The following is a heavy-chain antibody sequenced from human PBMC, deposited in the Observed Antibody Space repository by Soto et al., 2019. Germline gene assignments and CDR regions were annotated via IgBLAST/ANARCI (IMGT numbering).Heavy chain of an antibody. Sequence: SVKVSCKSSGDAFSSSVINWVRQARGQGLEWMGEIIPFVGSTNHAQKFQGRVTITADEPISTAYMELSSLRSDDTAVYYCVVSLREAAMPGAYEHFPMDVWGQGITVTVSS. CDR2: IIPFVGST. D-gene: IGHD2-2*01. J-gene: IGHJ6*02. CDR3: VVSLREAAMPGAYEHFPMDV. V-gene: IGHV1-69*13. CDR1: GDAFSSSV.